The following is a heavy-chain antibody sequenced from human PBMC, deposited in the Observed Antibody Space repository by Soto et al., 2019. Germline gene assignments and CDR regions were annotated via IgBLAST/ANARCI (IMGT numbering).Heavy chain of an antibody. CDR2: IYYTGKT. J-gene: IGHJ4*02. D-gene: IGHD1-26*01. V-gene: IGHV4-59*01. CDR1: GGTIGDYY. Sequence: SETLSLTCSLSGGTIGDYYWSWIRQPPGKGLEWLAYIYYTGKTDQNPSLERRRSISLGTSKNQSSLTLRTVLTADTAAHYCLRNHTRPGSFDSWGPGIMVTVSS. CDR3: LRNHTRPGSFDS.